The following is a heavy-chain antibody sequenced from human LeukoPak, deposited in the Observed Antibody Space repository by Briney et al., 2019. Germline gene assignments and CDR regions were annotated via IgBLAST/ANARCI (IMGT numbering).Heavy chain of an antibody. J-gene: IGHJ6*02. CDR3: AIRRYNWNGNYYYGMDV. Sequence: GASVKVSCKASRGTFSSYAISWVRQAPGQGLEWMGGIIPIFGTANYAQKFQGRVTITADESTSTAYMELSSLRSEDTAVYYCAIRRYNWNGNYYYGMDVWGQGTTVTVSS. CDR2: IIPIFGTA. CDR1: RGTFSSYA. V-gene: IGHV1-69*13. D-gene: IGHD1-20*01.